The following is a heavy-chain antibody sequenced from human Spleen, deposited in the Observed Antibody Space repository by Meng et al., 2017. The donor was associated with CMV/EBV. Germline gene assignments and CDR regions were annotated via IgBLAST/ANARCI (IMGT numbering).Heavy chain of an antibody. D-gene: IGHD2-2*01. V-gene: IGHV1-69*05. CDR2: IIPIFGTA. CDR1: GGTFSSYA. Sequence: SVKVSCKASGGTFSSYAISWVRQAPGQGLEWMGGIIPIFGTANYAQKFQGRVTITTDESTSTAYMELSSLRSEDTAVYYCAKDLSYCGTSSCYEGSRYYYAMDVWGQGTTVTVSS. J-gene: IGHJ6*02. CDR3: AKDLSYCGTSSCYEGSRYYYAMDV.